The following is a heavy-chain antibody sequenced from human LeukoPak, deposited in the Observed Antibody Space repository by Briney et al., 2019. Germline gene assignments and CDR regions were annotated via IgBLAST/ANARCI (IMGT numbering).Heavy chain of an antibody. Sequence: GGSLKLSCAASGFTFSGSAMHWVRQASGKGLEWVGRIRSKANSYATAYAASVKGRFTISRDDSKNTAYLQMNSLKTEDTAVYYCTTELDCSGGSRFRWGQGTLVTVSS. CDR1: GFTFSGSA. V-gene: IGHV3-73*01. D-gene: IGHD2-15*01. J-gene: IGHJ4*02. CDR3: TTELDCSGGSRFR. CDR2: IRSKANSYAT.